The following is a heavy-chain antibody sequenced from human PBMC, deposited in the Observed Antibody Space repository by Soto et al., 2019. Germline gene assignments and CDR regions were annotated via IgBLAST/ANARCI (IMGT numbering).Heavy chain of an antibody. J-gene: IGHJ6*02. CDR2: ISAYNGNT. V-gene: IGHV1-18*01. CDR1: GYTFTSYG. Sequence: QVQLVQSGAEVKKPGASVKVSCKASGYTFTSYGITWVRQAPGQGLEWMGGISAYNGNTNYAQKLQGRVTMTTDTSTSTADMELRSLRSDDTAVYYCARASSYCGGDCYYYYGMDVWGQGTTVTVSS. CDR3: ARASSYCGGDCYYYYGMDV. D-gene: IGHD2-21*02.